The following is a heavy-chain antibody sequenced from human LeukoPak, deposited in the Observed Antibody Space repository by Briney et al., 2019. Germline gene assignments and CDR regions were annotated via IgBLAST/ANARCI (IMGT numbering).Heavy chain of an antibody. J-gene: IGHJ4*02. CDR3: AKDPILIVGATTVDY. V-gene: IGHV3-23*01. Sequence: GGSLSLSSAASGFTFSSYAMRWVRQAPGKGLVGCSGISGSGGSTYYAHSVKGRFTISRDKSKNTLYLQMNSLRAEDTAVYYGAKDPILIVGATTVDYWGQGTLVTVSS. CDR2: ISGSGGST. CDR1: GFTFSSYA. D-gene: IGHD1-26*01.